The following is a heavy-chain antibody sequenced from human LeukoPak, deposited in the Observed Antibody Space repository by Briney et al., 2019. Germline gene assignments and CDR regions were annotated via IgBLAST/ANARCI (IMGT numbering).Heavy chain of an antibody. V-gene: IGHV3-74*01. CDR2: INSDGSST. CDR3: ARKTIVVVTPTEY. CDR1: GFTFSSYW. D-gene: IGHD3-22*01. J-gene: IGHJ4*02. Sequence: GGSLRLSCAASGFTFSSYWMHWVRQAPGKGLVWVSRINSDGSSTSYADSVKGRFTISRDNAKTSLYLQMNSLKAEDTAVYYCARKTIVVVTPTEYWGQGTLVTVSS.